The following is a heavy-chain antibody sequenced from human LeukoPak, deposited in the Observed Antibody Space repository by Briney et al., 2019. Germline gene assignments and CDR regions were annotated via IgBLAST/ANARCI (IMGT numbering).Heavy chain of an antibody. Sequence: GGSLRLSCAASGFTFSSYAMHWVRQAPGKGLEWAAVISYDGSNKYYADSVKGRFTISRDNSKNTLYLQMNSLGAEDTAVYCCARDQEWLAILNYYYYYGMDVWGQGTTVTVSS. CDR1: GFTFSSYA. D-gene: IGHD6-19*01. V-gene: IGHV3-30-3*01. CDR3: ARDQEWLAILNYYYYYGMDV. CDR2: ISYDGSNK. J-gene: IGHJ6*02.